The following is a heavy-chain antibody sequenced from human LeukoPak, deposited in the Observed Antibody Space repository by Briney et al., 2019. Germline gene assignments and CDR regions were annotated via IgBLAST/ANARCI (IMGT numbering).Heavy chain of an antibody. Sequence: PSKTLSLTCAVYGGSLSGYYWSWIRQPPGKGLEWIGEINRSGSTNYNPSLKSRVTISVDTSKNQFSLKLSSVTAADTAVYYCARGRLLSIWFGELYFDYWGQGTLVTVSS. V-gene: IGHV4-34*01. CDR2: INRSGST. CDR1: GGSLSGYY. J-gene: IGHJ4*02. CDR3: ARGRLLSIWFGELYFDY. D-gene: IGHD3-10*01.